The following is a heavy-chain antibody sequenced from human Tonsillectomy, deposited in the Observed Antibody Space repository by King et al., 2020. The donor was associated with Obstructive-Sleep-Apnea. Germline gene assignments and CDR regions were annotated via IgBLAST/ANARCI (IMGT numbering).Heavy chain of an antibody. D-gene: IGHD1-26*01. Sequence: VQLQESGPGLVKPSETLSLTCAVSDASVSSGDYYWSWIRQPPGKGLEWIGYIYYSGSTSYNPSLKSRVTISVDTSKNQFSLKLTSVTAADTAFYYCAGEERHSGYFDYWGQGTLVTVSS. CDR1: DASVSSGDYY. CDR3: AGEERHSGYFDY. CDR2: IYYSGST. J-gene: IGHJ4*02. V-gene: IGHV4-61*08.